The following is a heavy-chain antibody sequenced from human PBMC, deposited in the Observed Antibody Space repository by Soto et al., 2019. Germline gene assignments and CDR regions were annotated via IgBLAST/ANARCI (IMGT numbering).Heavy chain of an antibody. D-gene: IGHD2-15*01. CDR1: GYTFTSYG. Sequence: ASVKVSCKASGYTFTSYGISWVRQAPGQGLEWMGWISAYNGNTNYAQKLQGRVTMTTDTSTSTAYMELRSLRSDDTAVYYCARANIAVVVADTHRWFDTWGQGTLVTVSS. CDR2: ISAYNGNT. V-gene: IGHV1-18*01. J-gene: IGHJ5*02. CDR3: ARANIAVVVADTHRWFDT.